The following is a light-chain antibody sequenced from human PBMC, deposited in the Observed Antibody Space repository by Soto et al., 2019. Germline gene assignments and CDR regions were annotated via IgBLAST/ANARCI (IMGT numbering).Light chain of an antibody. V-gene: IGKV3-20*01. CDR2: GAS. CDR3: QQYGNSPLT. CDR1: QSVSSSY. J-gene: IGKJ1*01. Sequence: EIVLTQSPGTLSLSPGERATLSCRASQSVSSSYLAWYQQKPGQAPRLVIYGASSRATGIPDRFSGSGSGTDFTLTISRLEPEDFAVYYCQQYGNSPLTFGQGTKVDIK.